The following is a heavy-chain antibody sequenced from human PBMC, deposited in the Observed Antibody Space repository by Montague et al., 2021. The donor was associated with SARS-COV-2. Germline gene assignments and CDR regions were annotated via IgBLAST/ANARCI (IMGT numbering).Heavy chain of an antibody. V-gene: IGHV3-30*04. CDR3: ARDFDDYGDYGGVYI. J-gene: IGHJ3*02. Sequence: SLRLSCAASGFTSSSYAMHWVRQAPGKGLEWVAVISYDGSNKYYADSVKGRFTISRDNSKNTLYLQTNSLRAEDTAVYYCARDFDDYGDYGGVYIWGQGTMVTVSS. D-gene: IGHD4-17*01. CDR2: ISYDGSNK. CDR1: GFTSSSYA.